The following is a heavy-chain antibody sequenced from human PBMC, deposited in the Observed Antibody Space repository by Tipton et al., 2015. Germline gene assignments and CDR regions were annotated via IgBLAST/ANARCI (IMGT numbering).Heavy chain of an antibody. CDR2: IYSGGST. CDR1: GFTVSSNY. D-gene: IGHD5-12*01. J-gene: IGHJ6*02. V-gene: IGHV3-53*01. Sequence: SLRLSCAASGFTVSSNYMSWVRQAPGKGLEWVSVIYSGGSTYYADSVKGRFTISRDNSKNTLYLQMNSLRAEDTAVYYCARGSNIVATPYYYGMDAWGQGTPVTVSS. CDR3: ARGSNIVATPYYYGMDA.